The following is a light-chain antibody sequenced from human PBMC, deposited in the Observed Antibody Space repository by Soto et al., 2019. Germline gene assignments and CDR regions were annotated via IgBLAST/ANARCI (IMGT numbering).Light chain of an antibody. J-gene: IGKJ4*01. Sequence: EIVMTQSPATLSVSPGERGTLSCRASQSVRSNVAWYQQKPGQAPRLLIYGASTRATGIPARFSGSGSGTEFTLTISSLQSEDFAVYYCQQYDNWPPLTLGGGTKVDIK. CDR3: QQYDNWPPLT. CDR1: QSVRSN. CDR2: GAS. V-gene: IGKV3-15*01.